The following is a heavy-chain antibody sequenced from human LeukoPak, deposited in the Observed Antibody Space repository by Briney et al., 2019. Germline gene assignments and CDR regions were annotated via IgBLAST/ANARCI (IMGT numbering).Heavy chain of an antibody. V-gene: IGHV3-30-3*01. Sequence: QPGGSLRLSCAASDFTFSNYAVHWVRQAPGKGLQWVAVISYDGNTIHYADSVKGRFTISRDNAKNSLYLQMNSLRAEDTAVYYCARDLDYGGKIGYFDYWGQGTLVTVSS. J-gene: IGHJ4*02. D-gene: IGHD4-23*01. CDR2: ISYDGNTI. CDR1: DFTFSNYA. CDR3: ARDLDYGGKIGYFDY.